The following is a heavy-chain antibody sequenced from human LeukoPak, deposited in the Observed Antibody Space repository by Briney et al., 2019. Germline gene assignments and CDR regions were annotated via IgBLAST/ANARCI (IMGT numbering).Heavy chain of an antibody. Sequence: GGSLRLSCAASGFTFSSYSMNWVRQAPGKGLEWVSSISSSSSYIYYADSVKGRFTISRDNAKNSLYLQMNSLRAEDTAVYYCANGYSYGYTPDYWGQGTLVTVSS. CDR1: GFTFSSYS. J-gene: IGHJ4*02. CDR2: ISSSSSYI. V-gene: IGHV3-21*01. CDR3: ANGYSYGYTPDY. D-gene: IGHD5-18*01.